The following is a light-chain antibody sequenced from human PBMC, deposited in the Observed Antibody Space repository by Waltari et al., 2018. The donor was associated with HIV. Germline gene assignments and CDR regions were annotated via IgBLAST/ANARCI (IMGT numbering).Light chain of an antibody. V-gene: IGLV2-23*02. Sequence: QSALTHPASVSGSPGKSTTISCTRTSTHVAPYKLVSWYQQHPGKAPKLMVYGVSKRPSGVSDRFSGSKSGDTASLTITGLQAEDEADYYCCSYVSNVIFGGGTKLTVL. CDR3: CSYVSNVI. CDR2: GVS. J-gene: IGLJ2*01. CDR1: STHVAPYKL.